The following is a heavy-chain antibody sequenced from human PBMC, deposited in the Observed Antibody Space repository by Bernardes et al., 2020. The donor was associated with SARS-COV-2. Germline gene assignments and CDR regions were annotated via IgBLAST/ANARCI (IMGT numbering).Heavy chain of an antibody. D-gene: IGHD4-17*01. J-gene: IGHJ4*02. Sequence: SETLSLTCTVSGQRITTNYWSWIRQPPGKGLEWIGYIYDSGNTNYNPSLKSRVTMFLDTSKNQFSLMLNSVIAVDTAVYYCARNDYGGNLGAFDYWGQGLLVAVSS. CDR1: GQRITTNY. CDR3: ARNDYGGNLGAFDY. CDR2: IYDSGNT. V-gene: IGHV4-59*01.